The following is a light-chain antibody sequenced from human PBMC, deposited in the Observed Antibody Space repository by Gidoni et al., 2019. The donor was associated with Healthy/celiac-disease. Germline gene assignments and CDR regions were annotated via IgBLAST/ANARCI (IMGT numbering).Light chain of an antibody. J-gene: IGKJ2*01. CDR1: QSVLYSSNNKNY. V-gene: IGKV4-1*01. CDR3: QQYYSTPYT. Sequence: DIVMTPSPDSLAVSLGERATSHCKSSQSVLYSSNNKNYLAWYQQKPGQPPKLLIYCASTRESGVPDRFSGSGSGTDFTLTISSLQAEDVAVYYCQQYYSTPYTFGQGTKLEIK. CDR2: CAS.